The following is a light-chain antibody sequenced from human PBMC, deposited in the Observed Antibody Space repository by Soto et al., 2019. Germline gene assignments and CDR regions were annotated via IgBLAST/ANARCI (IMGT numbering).Light chain of an antibody. CDR2: DVF. V-gene: IGLV2-14*01. CDR1: SSDVGRYNY. Sequence: QSALTQPASVSGSPGQSITISCTGTSSDVGRYNYISWYQQHPGKAPKLMIYDVFNRPSGVSYRFSGSKSGNMASLTISGLQAEDEADYYCSSYTTSNTLVVFGGGTKLTVL. CDR3: SSYTTSNTLVV. J-gene: IGLJ2*01.